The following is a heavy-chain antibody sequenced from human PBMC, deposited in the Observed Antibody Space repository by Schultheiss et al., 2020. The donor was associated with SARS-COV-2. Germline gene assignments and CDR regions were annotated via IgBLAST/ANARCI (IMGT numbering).Heavy chain of an antibody. J-gene: IGHJ4*02. D-gene: IGHD5-24*01. CDR3: ARGGMATGGD. V-gene: IGHV4-59*12. CDR1: GGSFSGYY. Sequence: SQTLSLTCAVYGGSFSGYYWSWIRQPAGKGLEWIGYIYYSGSTNYNPSLKSRVTISVDTSKNQFSLKLSSVTAADTAVYYCARGGMATGGDWGQGTLVTVSS. CDR2: IYYSGST.